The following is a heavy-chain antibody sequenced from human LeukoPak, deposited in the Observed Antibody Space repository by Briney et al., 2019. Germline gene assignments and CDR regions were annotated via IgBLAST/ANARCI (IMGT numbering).Heavy chain of an antibody. CDR2: ISSSSSYI. CDR3: AREREILRYFDWLLDY. Sequence: GGSLRLSCAASGFTFSSYSMNWVRQAPGKGLEWVSSISSSSSYIYYADSVKGRFTISRDNAKNSLCLQMNSLRAEDTAVYYCAREREILRYFDWLLDYWGQGTLVTVSS. D-gene: IGHD3-9*01. V-gene: IGHV3-21*01. CDR1: GFTFSSYS. J-gene: IGHJ4*02.